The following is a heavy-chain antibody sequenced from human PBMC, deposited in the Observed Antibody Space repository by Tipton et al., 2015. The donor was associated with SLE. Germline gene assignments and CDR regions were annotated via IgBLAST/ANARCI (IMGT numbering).Heavy chain of an antibody. D-gene: IGHD1-26*01. CDR2: IYSGGGT. CDR3: AKEGKVGATRGGFDY. J-gene: IGHJ4*02. CDR1: GFTVSSNY. Sequence: SLRLSCAASGFTVSSNYMSWVRQAPGRGLEWVSVIYSGGGTYYADSVKGRFTFSRDNSKNTLYLQMNSLRAEDTAVYYCAKEGKVGATRGGFDYWGQGTLVTVSS. V-gene: IGHV3-53*01.